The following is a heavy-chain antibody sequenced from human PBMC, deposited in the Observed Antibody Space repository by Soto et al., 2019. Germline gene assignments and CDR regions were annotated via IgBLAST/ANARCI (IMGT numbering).Heavy chain of an antibody. CDR3: ARRRFLTGYYPLYYYGMDV. V-gene: IGHV4-34*01. D-gene: IGHD3-9*01. CDR1: GGSFSGYY. J-gene: IGHJ6*02. Sequence: QVQLQQWGAGLLKPSETLSLTCAVYGGSFSGYYWSWIRQLPGKGLEWIGEINHSGSTNYNPSLKSRVTISVDTSKNQFSLKLSSVTAADTAVYYCARRRFLTGYYPLYYYGMDVWGQGTTVTVSS. CDR2: INHSGST.